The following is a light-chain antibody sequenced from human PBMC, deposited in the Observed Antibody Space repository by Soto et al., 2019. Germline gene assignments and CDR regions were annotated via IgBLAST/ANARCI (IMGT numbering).Light chain of an antibody. CDR1: SSNIGSNT. V-gene: IGLV1-44*01. CDR2: SNN. Sequence: QSDLTQPPSASGSPGQRFTIPCTGSSSNIGSNTVNWYQQLPGTAPKLLSYSNNHRPSMVPARCSCSKTGTSASLAISGLQSDDEADYYCAASDDCMNGYVFGTGTKVTVL. J-gene: IGLJ1*01. CDR3: AASDDCMNGYV.